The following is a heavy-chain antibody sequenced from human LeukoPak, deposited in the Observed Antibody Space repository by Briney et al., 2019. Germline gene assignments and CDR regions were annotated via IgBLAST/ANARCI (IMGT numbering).Heavy chain of an antibody. V-gene: IGHV5-51*01. CDR3: ARRYYSSSYYLDY. CDR2: FYPGDSGT. J-gene: IGHJ4*02. Sequence: GESLKISCTGSGYSFTNYWIGWVRQMPGKGLGWMGMFYPGDSGTRYSPSFQGQVTVSADNSISTAYLQWSSLTASDTAIYYCARRYYSSSYYLDYWGQGTLVTVSS. CDR1: GYSFTNYW. D-gene: IGHD6-6*01.